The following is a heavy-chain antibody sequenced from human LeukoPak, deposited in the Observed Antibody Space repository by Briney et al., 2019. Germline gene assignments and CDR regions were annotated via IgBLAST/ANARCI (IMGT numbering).Heavy chain of an antibody. D-gene: IGHD3-22*01. Sequence: ASVKVSCKASGYTFTSYYMHWVRQAPGQGLEWMGIINPSGGSTSYAQKFQGRVTMTRDTSTSTVYMELSSLRSEDTAVYYCARDSVDSSGYSRGDDALDIWGQGTMVTVSS. CDR1: GYTFTSYY. V-gene: IGHV1-46*01. J-gene: IGHJ3*02. CDR2: INPSGGST. CDR3: ARDSVDSSGYSRGDDALDI.